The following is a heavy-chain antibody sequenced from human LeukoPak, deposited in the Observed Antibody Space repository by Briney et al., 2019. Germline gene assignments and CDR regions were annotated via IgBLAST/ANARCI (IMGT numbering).Heavy chain of an antibody. Sequence: SETLSLTCTVSGGSISSYYWSWIRQPPGKGLEWIGYIYYSGSTNYNPSLKSRVTISVDTSKNQFSLKLSSVTAADTAVYYCARQPNWGYDYDAFDIWGQGTMVTVSS. CDR3: ARQPNWGYDYDAFDI. CDR2: IYYSGST. V-gene: IGHV4-59*08. CDR1: GGSISSYY. D-gene: IGHD7-27*01. J-gene: IGHJ3*02.